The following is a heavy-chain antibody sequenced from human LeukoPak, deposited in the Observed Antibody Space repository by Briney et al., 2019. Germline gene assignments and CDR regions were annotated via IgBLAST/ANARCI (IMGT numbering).Heavy chain of an antibody. CDR3: AKDLSHHQLWDYYDSSGLQN. CDR1: GFTFTSYW. CDR2: IKQDGSEK. V-gene: IGHV3-7*01. Sequence: PGGSLRLSCAASGFTFTSYWMSWVRQAPGKGLEWVANIKQDGSEKYYVDSVKGRFTISGDNAKNSLYLQMNSLRAEDTALYYCAKDLSHHQLWDYYDSSGLQNWGQGTLVAVSS. D-gene: IGHD3-22*01. J-gene: IGHJ1*01.